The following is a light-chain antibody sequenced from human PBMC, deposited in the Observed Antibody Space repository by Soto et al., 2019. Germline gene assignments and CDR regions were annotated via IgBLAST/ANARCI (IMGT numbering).Light chain of an antibody. CDR2: GAS. Sequence: EVVMTQSPATLSVSPGERASLSCRASESVGSNLAWYQQKPGQAPRLLIYGASTRATGIPARFSGSGSGTEFTLTISSLHSEDFAVYYCHQYDNWLTFGGRTKVEIK. CDR3: HQYDNWLT. CDR1: ESVGSN. V-gene: IGKV3-15*01. J-gene: IGKJ4*01.